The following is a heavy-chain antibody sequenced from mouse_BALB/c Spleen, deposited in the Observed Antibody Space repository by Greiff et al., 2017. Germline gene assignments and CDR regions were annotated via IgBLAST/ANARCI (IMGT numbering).Heavy chain of an antibody. D-gene: IGHD2-14*01. CDR1: GYSITSDYA. J-gene: IGHJ4*01. CDR3: ARYGYRYDGYAMDY. CDR2: ISYSGST. Sequence: EVKVEESGPGLVKPSQSLSLTCTVTGYSITSDYAWNWIRQFPGNKLEWMGYISYSGSTSYNPSLKSRISITRDTSKNQFFLQLNSVTTEDTATYYCARYGYRYDGYAMDYWGQGTSVTVSS. V-gene: IGHV3-2*02.